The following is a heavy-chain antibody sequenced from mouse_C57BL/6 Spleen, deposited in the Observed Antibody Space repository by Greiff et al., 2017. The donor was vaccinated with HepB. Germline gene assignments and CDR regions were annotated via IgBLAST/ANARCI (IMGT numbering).Heavy chain of an antibody. V-gene: IGHV1-64*01. J-gene: IGHJ4*01. CDR3: ARGRYDGYYAMDY. CDR2: IHPNSGST. Sequence: QVQLQQPGAELVKPGASVKLSCKASGYTFTSYWMHWVKQRPGQGLEWIGMIHPNSGSTNYNEKFKSKATLTVDKSSSTAYMQHSSLTSEDSAVYYCARGRYDGYYAMDYWGQGTSVTVSS. D-gene: IGHD2-14*01. CDR1: GYTFTSYW.